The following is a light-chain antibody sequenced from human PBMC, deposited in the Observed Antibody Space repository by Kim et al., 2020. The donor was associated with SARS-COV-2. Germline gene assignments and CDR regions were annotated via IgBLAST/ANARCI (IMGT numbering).Light chain of an antibody. Sequence: DIQMTQSPSTLSAFVGDRVTFTCRASESVHKYLAWYQQRPGNAPKLLIHDASTLETDVPSRFSGSGSGTDFTLTISSLQPDDSATYYFQQYQSYPTWTFCPGTKVEIK. J-gene: IGKJ1*01. CDR1: ESVHKY. V-gene: IGKV1-5*01. CDR3: QQYQSYPTWT. CDR2: DAS.